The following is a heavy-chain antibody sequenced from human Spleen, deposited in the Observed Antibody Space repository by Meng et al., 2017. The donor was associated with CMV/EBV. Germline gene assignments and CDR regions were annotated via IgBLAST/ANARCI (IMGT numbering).Heavy chain of an antibody. Sequence: ASVKVSCKASGYTFTSYYMHWVRQAPGQGPQWMGWINPNSGPTSFAQKFQGRVTMTRDRSISTAYMELTNLRSDDTAVYYCARDLTTVWVGTTNSFDYWGQGTLVTVSS. CDR1: GYTFTSYY. CDR3: ARDLTTVWVGTTNSFDY. D-gene: IGHD1-26*01. J-gene: IGHJ4*02. CDR2: INPNSGPT. V-gene: IGHV1-2*02.